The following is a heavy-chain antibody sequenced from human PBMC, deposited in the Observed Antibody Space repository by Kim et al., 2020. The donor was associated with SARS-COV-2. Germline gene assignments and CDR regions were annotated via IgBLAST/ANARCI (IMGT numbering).Heavy chain of an antibody. V-gene: IGHV3-74*01. J-gene: IGHJ5*02. CDR2: IKSDGSDT. CDR1: GFTFSSYW. CDR3: ARGSFQQGFDP. D-gene: IGHD6-13*01. Sequence: GGSLRLSCEASGFTFSSYWMNWVLQGPGKGLVWVSRIKSDGSDTHYADSVKGRFTISRDNAKNTLHLQLNSLGVEDTAIYYCARGSFQQGFDPWGQGTLVTVSS.